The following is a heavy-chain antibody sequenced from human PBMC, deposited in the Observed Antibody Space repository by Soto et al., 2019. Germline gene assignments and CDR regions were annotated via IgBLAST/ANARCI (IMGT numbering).Heavy chain of an antibody. V-gene: IGHV3-21*01. CDR1: GFTFSSYA. Sequence: PGGSLRLSCAASGFTFSSYAMHWVRQTPGKGLEWVSSISHISSYIYYADSVKGRFTISRDNAKNSLYLQMNSLRAEDTAVYYCAREIRPYYFDYWGQRTLVTVSS. CDR3: AREIRPYYFDY. CDR2: ISHISSYI. J-gene: IGHJ4*02.